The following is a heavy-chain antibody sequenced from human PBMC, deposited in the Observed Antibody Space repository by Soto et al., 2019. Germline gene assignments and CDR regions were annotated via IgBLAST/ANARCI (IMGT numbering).Heavy chain of an antibody. J-gene: IGHJ4*02. CDR3: ARGKRDYYALDS. CDR1: GESVSTNNNA. V-gene: IGHV6-1*01. D-gene: IGHD3-10*01. CDR2: TFYSPNWYS. Sequence: SSETLSLTCAVSGESVSTNNNAWNWVRQSPSRGLEWLGRTFYSPNWYSEYAVSVKSRITVSADTSKNQFSLQLNSVTPEDTAVYYCARGKRDYYALDSWGQGTLVTVSS.